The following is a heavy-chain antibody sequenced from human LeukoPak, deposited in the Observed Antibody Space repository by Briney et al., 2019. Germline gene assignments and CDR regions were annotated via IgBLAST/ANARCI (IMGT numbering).Heavy chain of an antibody. CDR1: GFTFSNYA. CDR3: VGQTHKDY. J-gene: IGHJ4*02. CDR2: INNSGDKT. Sequence: PGGSLRLSCAASGFTFSNYAMNWVRQAPGKGLEWVSAINNSGDKTYYADSVKGRFTISRDNSKNTLSLQMNSLRVEDAAVYYCVGQTHKDYWGQGTLVTVSS. V-gene: IGHV3-23*01.